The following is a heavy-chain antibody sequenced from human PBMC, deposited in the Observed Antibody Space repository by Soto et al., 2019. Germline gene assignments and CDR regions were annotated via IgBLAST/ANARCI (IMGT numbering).Heavy chain of an antibody. D-gene: IGHD2-2*01. J-gene: IGHJ6*04. Sequence: SETLSLTCTFSGGSISSGGYYWSWIRQHPGKGLEWIGYIYYSGSTYYNPSLKSRVTISVDTSKNQFSLKLSSVTAADTAVYYCARDLVRQPMDVWGKGTTVTVSS. V-gene: IGHV4-31*03. CDR2: IYYSGST. CDR3: ARDLVRQPMDV. CDR1: GGSISSGGYY.